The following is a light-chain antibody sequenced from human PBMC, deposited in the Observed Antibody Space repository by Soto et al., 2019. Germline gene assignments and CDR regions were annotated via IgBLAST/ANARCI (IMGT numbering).Light chain of an antibody. CDR2: EVS. CDR3: GSYSSSNTLGV. Sequence: QSALTQPASVSGSPGQSITISCSGTSSDVGGYKYVSWYQQHPGKAPKLMIYEVSNRPSGVSNRFSGSKSGNTASLTISGLQAEDEADYYCGSYSSSNTLGVFGGGTALTVL. CDR1: SSDVGGYKY. J-gene: IGLJ2*01. V-gene: IGLV2-14*01.